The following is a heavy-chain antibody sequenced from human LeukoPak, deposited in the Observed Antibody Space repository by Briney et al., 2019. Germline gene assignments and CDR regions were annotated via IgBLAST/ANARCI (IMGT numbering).Heavy chain of an antibody. CDR2: IIPIFGTA. Sequence: GASVKVSCKASGGTFSSYAISWVRQAPGQGLEWMGGIIPIFGTANYAQKFQGRVTITADESTSTAYMELSSLRSEDTAVYYCARDRRPGYSYEPYPLGAFDIWGQGTMVTVSS. V-gene: IGHV1-69*13. CDR1: GGTFSSYA. J-gene: IGHJ3*02. CDR3: ARDRRPGYSYEPYPLGAFDI. D-gene: IGHD5-18*01.